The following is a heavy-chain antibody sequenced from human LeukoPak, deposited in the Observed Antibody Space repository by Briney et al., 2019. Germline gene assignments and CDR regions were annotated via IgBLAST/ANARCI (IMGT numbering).Heavy chain of an antibody. Sequence: GGSLRLSCAASGFTFNTYAMSWVRQAPGKGLEWVSCVSGSDGYTYYADSVRGRFTISRDNFKNTVSLQMNSLRADDTAVYYCAKGLCNSCYSDFDSWGQGTQVTVSS. V-gene: IGHV3-23*01. CDR2: VSGSDGYT. CDR1: GFTFNTYA. J-gene: IGHJ4*02. CDR3: AKGLCNSCYSDFDS. D-gene: IGHD2-2*01.